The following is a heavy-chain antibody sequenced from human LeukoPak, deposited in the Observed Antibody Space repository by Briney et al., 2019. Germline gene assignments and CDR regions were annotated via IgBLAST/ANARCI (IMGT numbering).Heavy chain of an antibody. CDR2: ISAYNRNT. CDR3: ARVSYSSSSRDAFDN. D-gene: IGHD6-6*01. J-gene: IGHJ3*02. Sequence: ASVKVSCKASGYTFTSYGISWVRQAPGQGLEWMGWISAYNRNTNSAQKLQGRVTMTTDTSTSTAYMELRSLRSDDTAVYYCARVSYSSSSRDAFDNWGQGTMVTVSS. V-gene: IGHV1-18*01. CDR1: GYTFTSYG.